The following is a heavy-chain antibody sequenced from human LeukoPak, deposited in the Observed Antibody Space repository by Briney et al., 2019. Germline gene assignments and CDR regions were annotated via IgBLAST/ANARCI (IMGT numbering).Heavy chain of an antibody. CDR2: IIPIFGTA. CDR1: GGTFSSYA. D-gene: IGHD2-15*01. Sequence: SVKVSCKASGGTFSSYAISWVRQAPGQGLEWRGGIIPIFGTANYAQKFQGRVTITADKSTSTAYMELSSLRSEDTAVYYCASGWNCSGGSCYSGDYWGQGTLVTVSS. V-gene: IGHV1-69*06. J-gene: IGHJ4*02. CDR3: ASGWNCSGGSCYSGDY.